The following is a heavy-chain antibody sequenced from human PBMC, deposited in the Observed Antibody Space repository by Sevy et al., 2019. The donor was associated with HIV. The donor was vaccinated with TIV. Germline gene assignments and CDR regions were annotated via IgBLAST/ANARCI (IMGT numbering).Heavy chain of an antibody. V-gene: IGHV3-43*01. D-gene: IGHD3-16*01. J-gene: IGHJ4*02. Sequence: GGYLRLSCAASGFTFDDHTMHWVRQPPGKGLEWVSLISWDGGSTYYADSVKGRFTISRDNSKNSLFLQMNSLGAEDTALYYYAKDMASEGGGAYYFDYWGQGTLVTVSS. CDR2: ISWDGGST. CDR1: GFTFDDHT. CDR3: AKDMASEGGGAYYFDY.